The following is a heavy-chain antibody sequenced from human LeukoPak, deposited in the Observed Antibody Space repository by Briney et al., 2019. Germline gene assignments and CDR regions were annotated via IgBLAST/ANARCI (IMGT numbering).Heavy chain of an antibody. CDR1: GGSISSGGYY. CDR2: IYYSGST. J-gene: IGHJ6*03. D-gene: IGHD2-2*01. V-gene: IGHV4-31*03. Sequence: SETLSLTCTVSGGSISSGGYYWSWIRQHPGKGLEWIGYIYYSGSTYYNPSLKSRVTISVDTSKNQFSLKLSSVTAADTAVYYCARDSSSTSRYQECAYYYYRDVGGKGTTVTVSS. CDR3: ARDSSSTSRYQECAYYYYRDV.